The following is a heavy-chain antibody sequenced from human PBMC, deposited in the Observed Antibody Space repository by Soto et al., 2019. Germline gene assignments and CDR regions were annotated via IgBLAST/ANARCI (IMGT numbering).Heavy chain of an antibody. Sequence: GESLKISCKGSGYSFTSYWISWVRQMPGKGPEWMGRIDPSDSYTNYSPSFQGHVTISADKSISTAYLQWSSLKASDTAMYYCARFPYPYYYDSSGYYCGSWFDPWGQGTLVTVSS. CDR3: ARFPYPYYYDSSGYYCGSWFDP. V-gene: IGHV5-10-1*01. CDR2: IDPSDSYT. J-gene: IGHJ5*02. D-gene: IGHD3-22*01. CDR1: GYSFTSYW.